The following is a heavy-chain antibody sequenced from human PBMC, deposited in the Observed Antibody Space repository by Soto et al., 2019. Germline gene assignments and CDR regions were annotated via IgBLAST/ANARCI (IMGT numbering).Heavy chain of an antibody. D-gene: IGHD3-3*01. V-gene: IGHV3-48*03. CDR1: GFTFRSYE. CDR3: VRDRHEPLPADVLRVTK. CDR2: ISADGSGT. J-gene: IGHJ4*02. Sequence: EVQLVESGGGLVQPGGSLTLSCAASGFTFRSYEMHWVRQPPGKGLQWISYISADGSGTYYADSVRGRFTISRDNARNSLSLQMNSLRADYTAIYSCVRDRHEPLPADVLRVTKWGQGTQVTVSS.